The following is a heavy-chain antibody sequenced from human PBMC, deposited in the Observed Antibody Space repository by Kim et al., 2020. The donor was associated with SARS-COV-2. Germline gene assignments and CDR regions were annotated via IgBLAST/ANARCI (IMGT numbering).Heavy chain of an antibody. Sequence: ASVKVSCKVSGYTLTELSMHWVRQAPGKGLEWMGGFDPEDGETIYAQKFQGRVTMTEDTSTGTAYMELSSLRSEDTAVYYCATLRQYSSSWYEYYYYGMDVWGQGTTVTVSS. CDR3: ATLRQYSSSWYEYYYYGMDV. CDR2: FDPEDGET. V-gene: IGHV1-24*01. CDR1: GYTLTELS. D-gene: IGHD6-13*01. J-gene: IGHJ6*02.